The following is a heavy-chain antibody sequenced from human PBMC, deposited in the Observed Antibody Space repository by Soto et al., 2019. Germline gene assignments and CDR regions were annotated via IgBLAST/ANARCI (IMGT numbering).Heavy chain of an antibody. D-gene: IGHD6-13*01. CDR2: IWYDGSNK. CDR1: GFTFSSYG. Sequence: QVQLVESGGGVVQPGRSLRLSCAASGFTFSSYGMHWVRQAPGKGLEWVAVIWYDGSNKYYADSVKGRFTISRDNSKNTLYLQMNSLRAEDTAVYYCARDGQIAAAGTTYFQHWGQGTLVTVSS. V-gene: IGHV3-33*01. CDR3: ARDGQIAAAGTTYFQH. J-gene: IGHJ1*01.